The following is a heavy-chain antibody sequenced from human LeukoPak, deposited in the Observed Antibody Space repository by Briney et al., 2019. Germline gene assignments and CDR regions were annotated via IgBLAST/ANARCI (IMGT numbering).Heavy chain of an antibody. CDR1: GIILSNYG. CDR3: AKRGVVTRVILVGFHKEAYYFDS. D-gene: IGHD3-22*01. Sequence: GGSLRLSCAVSGIILSNYGMSWVRQAPGKGLEWVAGISGSGGRTNYADSVKGRFTISRDNPKNTLYLQMSSLRAEDTAVYFCAKRGVVTRVILVGFHKEAYYFDSWGQGALVTVSS. J-gene: IGHJ4*02. CDR2: ISGSGGRT. V-gene: IGHV3-23*01.